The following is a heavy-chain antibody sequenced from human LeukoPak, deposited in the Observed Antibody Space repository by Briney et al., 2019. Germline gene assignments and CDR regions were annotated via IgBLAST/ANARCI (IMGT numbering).Heavy chain of an antibody. CDR3: ARAMAGYNFDY. Sequence: ASVKVSCKASGYTFTSYGISWVRQAPGQGLEWMGIINPSGGSTSYAQKFQGRVTMTRDTSTSTVYMELSSLRSEDTAVYYCARAMAGYNFDYWGQGTLVTVSS. V-gene: IGHV1-46*01. J-gene: IGHJ4*02. CDR1: GYTFTSYG. CDR2: INPSGGST. D-gene: IGHD6-19*01.